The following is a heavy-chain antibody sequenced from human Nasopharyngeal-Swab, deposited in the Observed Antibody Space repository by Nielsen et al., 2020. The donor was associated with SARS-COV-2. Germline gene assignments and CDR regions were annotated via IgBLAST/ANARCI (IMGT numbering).Heavy chain of an antibody. Sequence: GESLKISCAASGFTFSHYAMSWVRQAPGKGLEWVSVIYADGTSTYYADSVKGRFTTSRDDSKNTLYLQMNGLRADDTAVYYCSKSGAAGVPRWGQGTLVTVSS. CDR2: IYADGTST. V-gene: IGHV3-23*03. CDR3: SKSGAAGVPR. CDR1: GFTFSHYA. J-gene: IGHJ4*02. D-gene: IGHD6-13*01.